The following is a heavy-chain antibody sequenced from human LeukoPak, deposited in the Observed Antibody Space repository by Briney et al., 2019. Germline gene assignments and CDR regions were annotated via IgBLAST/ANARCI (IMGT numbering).Heavy chain of an antibody. CDR3: AKDKIVGAAAAFDI. CDR2: ISWNSGSI. V-gene: IGHV3-9*01. D-gene: IGHD1-26*01. Sequence: GGSLRLSCAASGFTFDDYAMHWVRQAPGKGLEWVSGISWNSGSIGYADSVKGRFTISRDNAKNSLYLQMNSLRAEDTALYYCAKDKIVGAAAAFDIWGQGTMVTVSS. CDR1: GFTFDDYA. J-gene: IGHJ3*02.